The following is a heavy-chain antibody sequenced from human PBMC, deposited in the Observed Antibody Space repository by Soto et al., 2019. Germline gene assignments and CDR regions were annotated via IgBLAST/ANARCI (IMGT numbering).Heavy chain of an antibody. CDR3: AKTLDIVATGGFAY. CDR1: GGTFSSYA. V-gene: IGHV1-69*01. Sequence: QVQLVQSGAEVKKPGSSVKVSCKASGGTFSSYAISWVRQAPGQGLEWMGGIIPIFGTANYAQKFQGRVAITADEATRTDYMGLSSLRSEDPAVYYCAKTLDIVATGGFAYWGQGTLVTVSS. CDR2: IIPIFGTA. D-gene: IGHD5-12*01. J-gene: IGHJ4*02.